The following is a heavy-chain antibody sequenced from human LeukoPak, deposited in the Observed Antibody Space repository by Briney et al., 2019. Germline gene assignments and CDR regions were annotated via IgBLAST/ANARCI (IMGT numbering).Heavy chain of an antibody. CDR2: IYPGDSDT. CDR3: ARLGGPHSPFDN. Sequence: GESLKISCRGSGYSFTSYWIGWVRQTPGKGLEWMGIIYPGDSDTRYSRSFQGQVTISADKSLRTAYLQWRSLKASDTGIYFCARLGGPHSPFDNWGQGTRVIVSS. D-gene: IGHD2-15*01. V-gene: IGHV5-51*01. CDR1: GYSFTSYW. J-gene: IGHJ4*02.